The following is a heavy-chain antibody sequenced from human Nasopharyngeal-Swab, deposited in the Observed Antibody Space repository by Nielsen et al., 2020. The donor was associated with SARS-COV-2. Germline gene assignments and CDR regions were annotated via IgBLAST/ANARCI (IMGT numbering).Heavy chain of an antibody. J-gene: IGHJ6*02. D-gene: IGHD3-3*01. Sequence: ASVKVSCKASGYTFTSYYMHWVRQAPGQGLEWMGIINPSGGSTSYAQKFRGRVTMTRDTSTSTVYMELSSLRSEDTAVYYCARDIILPDTIFGVVIPQTDVMDVWGQGTTVTVSS. CDR1: GYTFTSYY. CDR3: ARDIILPDTIFGVVIPQTDVMDV. CDR2: INPSGGST. V-gene: IGHV1-46*01.